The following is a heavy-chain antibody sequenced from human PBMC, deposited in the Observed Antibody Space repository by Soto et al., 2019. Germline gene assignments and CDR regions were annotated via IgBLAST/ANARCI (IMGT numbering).Heavy chain of an antibody. CDR1: GFTFTNYW. CDR2: IYNDGANE. V-gene: IGHV3-30*18. Sequence: GGSLRLSCAASGFTFTNYWMHWVRQVPGEGLEWVAAIYNDGANEYYADSVKGRFTISRDNSRNTLFLQLNSLRAEDTAVYYCAKEYGSTWIDHWGQGTRVTVSS. J-gene: IGHJ4*02. D-gene: IGHD6-13*01. CDR3: AKEYGSTWIDH.